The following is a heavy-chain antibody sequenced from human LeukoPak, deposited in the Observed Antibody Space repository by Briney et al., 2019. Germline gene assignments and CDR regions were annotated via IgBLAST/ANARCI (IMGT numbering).Heavy chain of an antibody. CDR3: PRDQTKWEPLRRRDYYYMDV. J-gene: IGHJ6*03. CDR2: ISSSSSYI. V-gene: IGHV3-21*01. Sequence: GGSLRLSCAASGFTFSSYSMNWVRQAPGKGLEWVSSISSSSSYIYYADSVKGRFTISRDNAKNSLYLQMNSPRAEDTAVYYCPRDQTKWEPLRRRDYYYMDVWGKGTTVTVSS. D-gene: IGHD1-26*01. CDR1: GFTFSSYS.